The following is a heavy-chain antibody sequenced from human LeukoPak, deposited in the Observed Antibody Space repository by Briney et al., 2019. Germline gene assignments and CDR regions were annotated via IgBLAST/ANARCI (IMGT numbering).Heavy chain of an antibody. CDR1: GGSISSYY. Sequence: PSETLCLTCTVSGGSISSYYWSWIRQPAGKGLEWIGRIYTSGSTNYNPSLKSRVTMSVDTSKNQFSLKLSSVTAADTAVYYCARRYCSSTSCYFPEDAFDIWGQGTMVTVSS. J-gene: IGHJ3*02. V-gene: IGHV4-4*07. CDR3: ARRYCSSTSCYFPEDAFDI. CDR2: IYTSGST. D-gene: IGHD2-2*01.